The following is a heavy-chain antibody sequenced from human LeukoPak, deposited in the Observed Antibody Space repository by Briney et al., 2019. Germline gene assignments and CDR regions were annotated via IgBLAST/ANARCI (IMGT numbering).Heavy chain of an antibody. V-gene: IGHV3-23*01. CDR3: ARDRQDWNQAPIDY. CDR2: ISGSGGST. J-gene: IGHJ4*02. Sequence: GGSLRLSCAASGFTVSSNYMSWVRQAPGKGLEWVSAISGSGGSTYYADSVKGRFTISRDNSKNTLYLQMNSLRAEDTAVYYCARDRQDWNQAPIDYWGQGTLVTVSS. D-gene: IGHD1-1*01. CDR1: GFTVSSNY.